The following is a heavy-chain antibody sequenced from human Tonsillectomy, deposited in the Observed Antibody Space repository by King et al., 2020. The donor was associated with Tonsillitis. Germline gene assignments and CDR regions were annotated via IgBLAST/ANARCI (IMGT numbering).Heavy chain of an antibody. Sequence: LVESGAEVKKPGASVKVSCKASGYTFTGYHMHWGRQAPGQGLEWMGWINPNRGGTNYAQNVQGRVTLDRGTSISPAYMELGRLKSEGTAVYYCARRYNWNGAAGYWGQGTLVTVSS. CDR2: INPNRGGT. D-gene: IGHD1-20*01. V-gene: IGHV1-2*02. CDR3: ARRYNWNGAAGY. CDR1: GYTFTGYH. J-gene: IGHJ4*02.